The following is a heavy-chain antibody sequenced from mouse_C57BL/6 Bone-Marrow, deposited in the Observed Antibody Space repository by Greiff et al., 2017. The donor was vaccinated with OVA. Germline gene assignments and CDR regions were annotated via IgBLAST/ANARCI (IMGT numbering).Heavy chain of an antibody. D-gene: IGHD2-3*01. CDR1: GYTFTDYY. Sequence: QVQLKESGAELVRPGASVKLSCKASGYTFTDYYINWVKQRPGQGLEWIARIYPGSGNTYYNEKFKGKATLTAEKSSSTAYMQLSSLTSEDSAVYFCARGWLLPDWGQGTLVTVSA. CDR2: IYPGSGNT. CDR3: ARGWLLPD. J-gene: IGHJ3*01. V-gene: IGHV1-76*01.